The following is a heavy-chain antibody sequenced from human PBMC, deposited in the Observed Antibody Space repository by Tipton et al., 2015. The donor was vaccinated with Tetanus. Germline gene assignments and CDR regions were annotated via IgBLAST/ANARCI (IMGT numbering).Heavy chain of an antibody. V-gene: IGHV4-39*01. CDR1: GDSISGNSYY. Sequence: TLSLTCTVSGDSISGNSYYWGWIRQPPGKGLEWIGSMFNSGSTDYNPSLKSRVTMSLDTSKNQFSLKLRSLTDADTAVYYCARLSSSANDAHGFDIWGQGTMVTVSS. CDR2: MFNSGST. CDR3: ARLSSSANDAHGFDI. D-gene: IGHD3-22*01. J-gene: IGHJ3*02.